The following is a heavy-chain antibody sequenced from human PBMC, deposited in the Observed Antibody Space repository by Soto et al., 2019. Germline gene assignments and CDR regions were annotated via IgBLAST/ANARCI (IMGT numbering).Heavy chain of an antibody. CDR3: VKYSAGKVVVVITPPDY. CDR1: GFTFSRYA. D-gene: IGHD3-22*01. V-gene: IGHV3-64D*08. CDR2: ISSNGGST. J-gene: IGHJ4*02. Sequence: GGSLRLSCSASGFTFSRYAMHWVRQAPGKGLEYVSAISSNGGSTYYADSVKGRFTISRDNSKNTLYLQMSSLRAESTAVNSCVKYSAGKVVVVITPPDYWGQGTLVTVSS.